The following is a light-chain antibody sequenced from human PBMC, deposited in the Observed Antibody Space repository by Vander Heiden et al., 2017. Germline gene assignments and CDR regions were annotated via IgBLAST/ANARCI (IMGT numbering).Light chain of an antibody. Sequence: SSELTQDPAVSVALGQTVRITVQGDSLRSYYASWYQQKPGQAPILVIYTKNNRPSGIPDRFSGSSSGNTASLTITGALAEDEADYYCNSRDSSGNHEVFGGGTKLTVL. V-gene: IGLV3-19*01. J-gene: IGLJ2*01. CDR3: NSRDSSGNHEV. CDR2: TKN. CDR1: SLRSYY.